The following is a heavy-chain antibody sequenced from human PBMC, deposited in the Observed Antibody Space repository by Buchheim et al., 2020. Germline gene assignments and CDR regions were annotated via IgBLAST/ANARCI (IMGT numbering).Heavy chain of an antibody. D-gene: IGHD3-22*01. CDR1: GYTFTSYY. J-gene: IGHJ6*02. Sequence: QVQLVQSGAEVKKPGASVKVSCKASGYTFTSYYMHWVRQAPGQGLEWMGIINPSGGSTSYAQKFQGRVTMTRDTSTSTVSMELNSLRSEDTAVYYCAREMIVVVITRYGMDVWGQGTT. V-gene: IGHV1-46*03. CDR2: INPSGGST. CDR3: AREMIVVVITRYGMDV.